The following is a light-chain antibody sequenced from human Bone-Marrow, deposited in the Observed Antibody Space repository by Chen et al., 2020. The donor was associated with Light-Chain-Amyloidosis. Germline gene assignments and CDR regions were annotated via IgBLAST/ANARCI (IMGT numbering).Light chain of an antibody. V-gene: IGLV2-11*02. CDR3: SSTAGRSTLV. CDR1: SGDVGGYDV. Sequence: QSALTQPRSVSGSPGQSVTISCTGTSGDVGGYDVVSWYQQYPVKAPKRIIYDVSKRPSGVPDRFSGSKSRNTASLTISGRQAADEAAYYCSSTAGRSTLVFGGGTTLTVL. J-gene: IGLJ2*01. CDR2: DVS.